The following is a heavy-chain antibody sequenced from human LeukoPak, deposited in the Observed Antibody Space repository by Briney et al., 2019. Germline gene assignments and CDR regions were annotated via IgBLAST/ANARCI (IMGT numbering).Heavy chain of an antibody. V-gene: IGHV3-33*01. Sequence: PGGSLRLSCTASGFTFSNYDMHWVRQAPGEGLEWVAFIWYDDREKKYADSVKGRFTISRDNSKDTVYLQMNSLRADDTAVYYCARDIGLPGDWGQGTLVTVSS. CDR2: IWYDDREK. J-gene: IGHJ4*02. D-gene: IGHD2-15*01. CDR1: GFTFSNYD. CDR3: ARDIGLPGD.